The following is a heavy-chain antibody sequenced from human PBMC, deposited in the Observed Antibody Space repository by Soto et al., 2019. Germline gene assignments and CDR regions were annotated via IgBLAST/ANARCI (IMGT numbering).Heavy chain of an antibody. Sequence: PGGSLRLSCAASGFSFSAYYMDWVRQAPGKGLEWVANIKEDGSEKYYVESVKGRFTISRDNAKNSLYLQMNSLRAEDTAVYYCATQPAGIAADYWGPGTLVTVSS. CDR3: ATQPAGIAADY. V-gene: IGHV3-7*01. CDR1: GFSFSAYY. D-gene: IGHD2-2*01. J-gene: IGHJ4*02. CDR2: IKEDGSEK.